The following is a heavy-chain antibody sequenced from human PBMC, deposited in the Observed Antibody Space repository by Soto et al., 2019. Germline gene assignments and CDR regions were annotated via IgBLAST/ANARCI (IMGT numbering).Heavy chain of an antibody. CDR2: IDWDDDK. V-gene: IGHV2-70*11. D-gene: IGHD2-2*01. J-gene: IGHJ3*02. Sequence: VSGPTLVNPTQTLTLTCTFSGFSLSTSGMCVSWIRQPPGKALEWLARIDWDDDKYYSTSLKTRLTISKDTSTNQVVLTMTHMDPVDTATYYCARMYSFLIPFYHQPLLSTNFDAFAIWGQGTMVTVSS. CDR1: GFSLSTSGMC. CDR3: ARMYSFLIPFYHQPLLSTNFDAFAI.